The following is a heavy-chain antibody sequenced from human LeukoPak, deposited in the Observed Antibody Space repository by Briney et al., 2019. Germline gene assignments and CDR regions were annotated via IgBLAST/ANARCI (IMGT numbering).Heavy chain of an antibody. J-gene: IGHJ5*02. CDR2: INHSGST. CDR3: ARGNTYYDGFDP. V-gene: IGHV4-34*01. CDR1: GGSFSGYY. Sequence: PSETLSLTCAVYGGSFSGYYWSWIRQPPGKGLEWIGEINHSGSTNYNPSLKSRVTLSVDTSKNQFSLKLSSVTAADTAVYYCARGNTYYDGFDPWGQGTLVTVSS. D-gene: IGHD3-3*01.